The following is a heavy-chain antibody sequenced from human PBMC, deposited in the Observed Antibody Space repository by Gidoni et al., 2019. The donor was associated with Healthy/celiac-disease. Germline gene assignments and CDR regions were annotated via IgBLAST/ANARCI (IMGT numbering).Heavy chain of an antibody. CDR3: ARDTDYDYIWGSRAVDY. CDR2: ISAYKGNT. V-gene: IGHV1-18*01. D-gene: IGHD3-16*01. J-gene: IGHJ4*02. CDR1: GSTFTSYG. Sequence: QVQLVQSGADVKKPGASVKVSCMASGSTFTSYGISWVRQAPGQGLGWMGWISAYKGNTKEEQKIQGRVTKTTEKSTNTDDMEMRSLRSDDTAVYYCARDTDYDYIWGSRAVDYWGQETLVTVSS.